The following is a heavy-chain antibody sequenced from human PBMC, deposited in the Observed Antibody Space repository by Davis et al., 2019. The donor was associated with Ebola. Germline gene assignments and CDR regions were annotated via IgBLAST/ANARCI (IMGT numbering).Heavy chain of an antibody. CDR3: TRDPLGSGHYYYYMDV. CDR1: GFTFNAYH. V-gene: IGHV3-48*04. D-gene: IGHD3-3*01. Sequence: PGGSLRLSCVASGFTFNAYHMNWVRLAPGKGLEWISHISSSSGTIYYADSVKGRFAISRDNAKNSLDLQMNSLRVEDTAIYYCTRDPLGSGHYYYYMDVWGKGTTVTVSS. J-gene: IGHJ6*03. CDR2: ISSSSGTI.